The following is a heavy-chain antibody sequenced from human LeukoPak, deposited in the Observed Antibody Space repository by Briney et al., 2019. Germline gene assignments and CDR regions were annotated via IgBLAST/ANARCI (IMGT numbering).Heavy chain of an antibody. Sequence: GGSLRLSCAASGFTVSSNYMSWVRQAPGKGLEWVSVIYSGGSTYYADSVKGRFTISRDNSKNTLYLQMNSLRAEDTAVYYCARERQHHNWFDPWGQGTLVTVSS. CDR1: GFTVSSNY. J-gene: IGHJ5*02. CDR3: ARERQHHNWFDP. D-gene: IGHD2-21*01. CDR2: IYSGGST. V-gene: IGHV3-53*01.